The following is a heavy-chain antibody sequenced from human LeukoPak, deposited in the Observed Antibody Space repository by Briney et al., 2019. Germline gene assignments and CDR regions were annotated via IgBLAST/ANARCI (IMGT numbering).Heavy chain of an antibody. CDR2: IYPGDSDT. D-gene: IGHD2-15*01. CDR1: GYSFTSYW. V-gene: IGHV5-51*01. Sequence: HGESLKISCKGSGYSFTSYWIGWVRQMPGKGLEWMGIIYPGDSDTRYSPSFQGQVTISADKSISTAYLQWSSLKASDTAMYYCARLPYCSGGSCGGYMDVWGKGTTVTVSS. J-gene: IGHJ6*03. CDR3: ARLPYCSGGSCGGYMDV.